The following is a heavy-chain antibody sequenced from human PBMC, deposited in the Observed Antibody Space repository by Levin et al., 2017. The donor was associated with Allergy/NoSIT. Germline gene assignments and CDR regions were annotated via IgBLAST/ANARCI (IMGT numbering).Heavy chain of an antibody. J-gene: IGHJ4*02. CDR2: IYYSGST. V-gene: IGHV4-59*01. CDR3: ARGHHTTVTTIYYFDY. D-gene: IGHD4-17*01. CDR1: GGSISSYY. Sequence: SETLSLTCTVSGGSISSYYWSWIRQPPGKGLEWIGYIYYSGSTNYNPSLKSRVTISVDTSKNQFSLKLSSVTAADTAVYYCARGHHTTVTTIYYFDYWGQGTLVTVSS.